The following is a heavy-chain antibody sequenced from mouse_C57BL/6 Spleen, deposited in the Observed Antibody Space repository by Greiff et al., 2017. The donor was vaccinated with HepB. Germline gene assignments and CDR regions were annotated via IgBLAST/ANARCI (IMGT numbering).Heavy chain of an antibody. D-gene: IGHD1-1*01. CDR1: GYTFTSYG. V-gene: IGHV1-81*01. CDR2: IYPRSGNT. J-gene: IGHJ1*03. Sequence: VQLQQSGAELARPGASVKLSCKASGYTFTSYGISWVKQRTGQGLEWIGEIYPRSGNTYYNEKFKGKATLSADKSSSTAYMELRSLTSEDSAVYFCARYDYYGSSYWYFDVWGTGTTGTVSS. CDR3: ARYDYYGSSYWYFDV.